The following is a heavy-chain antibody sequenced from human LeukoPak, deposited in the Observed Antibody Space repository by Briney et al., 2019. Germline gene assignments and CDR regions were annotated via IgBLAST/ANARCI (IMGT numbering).Heavy chain of an antibody. V-gene: IGHV4-34*01. CDR1: GGSFSGYY. J-gene: IGHJ4*02. D-gene: IGHD3-9*01. CDR2: INHSGST. CDR3: ARKDLTGYIDY. Sequence: PSETLSLTCAVYGGSFSGYYWSWIRQPPGEGLEWIGEINHSGSTNYNPSLKSRVTISVDTSKNQFSLKLSSVTAADTAVYYCARKDLTGYIDYWGQGTLVTVSS.